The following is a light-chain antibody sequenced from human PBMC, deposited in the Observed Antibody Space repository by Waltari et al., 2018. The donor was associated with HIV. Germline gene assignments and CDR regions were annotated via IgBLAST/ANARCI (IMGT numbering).Light chain of an antibody. Sequence: EIVLTQSPGTLSLSPGDGATLSCRASQSVTDYHLAWYQQRPGQAPRFLIYDASNRPTGTPERFRGSGSGTDFTLTINRLEPEDFAVYFCHQYAVSPRTFGQGTKVEIK. CDR3: HQYAVSPRT. J-gene: IGKJ2*01. V-gene: IGKV3-20*01. CDR2: DAS. CDR1: QSVTDYH.